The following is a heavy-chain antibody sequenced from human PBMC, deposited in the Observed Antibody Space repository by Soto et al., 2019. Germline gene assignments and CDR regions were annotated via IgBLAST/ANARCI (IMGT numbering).Heavy chain of an antibody. CDR1: GYSFTSYW. Sequence: PGESLKISCKGSGYSFTSYWIGWVRQMPVKGLEWMGIIYPGDSDTRYSPSFQGQVTISADKSISTAYLQWSSLKASDTAMYYCARQDCSSTSCYGFDPWGQGTLVTVSS. D-gene: IGHD2-2*01. V-gene: IGHV5-51*01. CDR2: IYPGDSDT. J-gene: IGHJ5*02. CDR3: ARQDCSSTSCYGFDP.